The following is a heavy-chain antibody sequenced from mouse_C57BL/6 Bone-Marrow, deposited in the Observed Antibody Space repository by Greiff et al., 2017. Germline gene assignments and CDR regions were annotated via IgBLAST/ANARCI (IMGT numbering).Heavy chain of an antibody. V-gene: IGHV1-55*01. CDR2: IYPGSGST. Sequence: VQLQQPGAELVKPGASVKMSCKASGYTFTSYWITWVKQRPGQGLEWIGDIYPGSGSTNYNEKFKSKATLTVDTSSSTAYMQLSSLTSEDSAVYYCAREGLGLDVLWYFDVGGTGTTVTVSS. D-gene: IGHD3-1*01. CDR3: AREGLGLDVLWYFDV. J-gene: IGHJ1*03. CDR1: GYTFTSYW.